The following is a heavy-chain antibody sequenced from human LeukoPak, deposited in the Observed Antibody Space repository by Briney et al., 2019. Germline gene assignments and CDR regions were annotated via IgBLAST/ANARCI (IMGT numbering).Heavy chain of an antibody. V-gene: IGHV3-7*01. D-gene: IGHD3-16*02. CDR2: IKQDGSEK. CDR1: GFTFSSYW. J-gene: IGHJ4*02. Sequence: GGSLRLSCAASGFTFSSYWMSWVRQAPGKGLEWVANIKQDGSEKYYVDSVKGRFTISRDNAKNSLYLQMNSLRAEDTAVYYCARDSLGDYVWGSYRTPFDYWGQGTLVTVSS. CDR3: ARDSLGDYVWGSYRTPFDY.